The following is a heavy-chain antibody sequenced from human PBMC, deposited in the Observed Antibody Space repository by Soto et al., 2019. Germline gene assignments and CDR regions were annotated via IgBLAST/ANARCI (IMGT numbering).Heavy chain of an antibody. CDR1: GGTFSSYA. D-gene: IGHD5-12*01. J-gene: IGHJ4*02. Sequence: QVQLVQSGAEVKKPGSSVKVSCKASGGTFSSYAISWVRQAPGQGLEWMGGIIPIFGTANYAQKFQGRVTITADESTSTAYMELRSLRSEDTAVYYCARPRAKMATTPWYFDYWGQGTLVTVSS. CDR3: ARPRAKMATTPWYFDY. CDR2: IIPIFGTA. V-gene: IGHV1-69*12.